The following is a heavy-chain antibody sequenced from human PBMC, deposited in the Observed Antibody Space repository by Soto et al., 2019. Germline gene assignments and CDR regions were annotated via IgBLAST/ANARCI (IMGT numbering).Heavy chain of an antibody. Sequence: ASVNVSCKASGATYSTSAISWVRQAPGQGLEWMGGINPILGTPDYAHKFQGRVTITADESTSTVYMELGSLRSEDTALYFCARGGVDVVATSAFDYWGQGTLVTVSS. J-gene: IGHJ4*02. CDR2: INPILGTP. V-gene: IGHV1-69*13. CDR3: ARGGVDVVATSAFDY. CDR1: GATYSTSA. D-gene: IGHD5-12*01.